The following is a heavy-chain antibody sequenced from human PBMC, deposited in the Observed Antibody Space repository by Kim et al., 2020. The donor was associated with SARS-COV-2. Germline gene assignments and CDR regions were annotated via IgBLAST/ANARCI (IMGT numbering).Heavy chain of an antibody. CDR2: IYHSGST. V-gene: IGHV4-30-2*01. CDR1: GGSISSGGYS. J-gene: IGHJ5*02. CDR3: ARGVRTSAWWFDP. Sequence: SETLSLTCAVSGGSISSGGYSWSWIRQPPGKGLEWIGYIYHSGSTYYNPSLKSRVTISVDRSKNQFSLKLSSVTAADTAVYYCARGVRTSAWWFDPWGQGTLVTVSS. D-gene: IGHD2-2*01.